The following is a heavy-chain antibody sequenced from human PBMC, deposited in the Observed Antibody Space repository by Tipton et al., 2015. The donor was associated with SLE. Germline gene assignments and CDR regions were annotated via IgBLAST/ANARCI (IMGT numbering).Heavy chain of an antibody. CDR3: ARGPFQRWPPGAY. D-gene: IGHD6-19*01. CDR1: GGSFCGYH. J-gene: IGHJ4*02. CDR2: IADTGSP. Sequence: TLSLTCAVYGGSFCGYHWTWFRQPPGQGLEWIGEIADTGSPNYNPSLKSRVTISLDTSKSQFSLILNSLTAADTAVYYCARGPFQRWPPGAYWGQGTLVTVSS. V-gene: IGHV4-34*01.